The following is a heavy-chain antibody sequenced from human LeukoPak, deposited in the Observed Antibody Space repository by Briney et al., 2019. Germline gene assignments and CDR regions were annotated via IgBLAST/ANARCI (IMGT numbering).Heavy chain of an antibody. CDR1: GFTFSSYA. V-gene: IGHV3-30*04. J-gene: IGHJ4*02. CDR3: AREYDYDILTGYYDY. Sequence: GRSLRLSCAASGFTFSSYAMHWVRQAPGKGQEWVAVISYDGSSKSYADSVKGRFTISRDNSKNTLYLQMNSLRAEETAVYYCAREYDYDILTGYYDYWGQGTLVTVSS. CDR2: ISYDGSSK. D-gene: IGHD3-9*01.